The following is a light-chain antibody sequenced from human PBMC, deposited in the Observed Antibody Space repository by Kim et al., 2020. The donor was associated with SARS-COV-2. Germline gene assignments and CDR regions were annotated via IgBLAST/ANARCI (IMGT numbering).Light chain of an antibody. Sequence: DIQMTQSPSTLSAFVGDRVTITCRASQSVDGWLAWYQQKPGKAPKLLIYQASKLGSGVPSRFGGSGSGTDFTLTISNLQPDDSAVYYCKQYETYWTFGPGTKVDIK. CDR2: QAS. CDR3: KQYETYWT. J-gene: IGKJ1*01. V-gene: IGKV1-5*03. CDR1: QSVDGW.